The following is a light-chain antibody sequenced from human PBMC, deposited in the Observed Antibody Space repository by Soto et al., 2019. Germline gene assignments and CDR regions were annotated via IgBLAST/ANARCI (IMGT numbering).Light chain of an antibody. Sequence: IVMTQSPDSLTVSLGERATINCKSSQTVLYSSDNKNYLAWFQQKPGQPPKLLIYWASTRESGVPDRFSGSGSGTDFTLTISSLQAEDVAVYYCQQYYINPQTFGQGTKVEIK. J-gene: IGKJ1*01. CDR1: QTVLYSSDNKNY. CDR3: QQYYINPQT. CDR2: WAS. V-gene: IGKV4-1*01.